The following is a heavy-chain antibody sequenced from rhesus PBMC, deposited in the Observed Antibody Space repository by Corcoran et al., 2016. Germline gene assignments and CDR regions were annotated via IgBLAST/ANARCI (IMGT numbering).Heavy chain of an antibody. CDR3: TTGITIFGLVIKRGYFDY. CDR2: IKRKPDGETT. D-gene: IGHD3-3*01. J-gene: IGHJ4*01. Sequence: EVQLVESGAGLVHPGGSLRLSCAASGFTFRNSWMSGGRQDPGKGLEWVARIKRKPDGETTTYAASVKGRFTISRDDSKNTLYLQMNNLKTEDTAVYYCTTGITIFGLVIKRGYFDYWGQGVLVTVSS. V-gene: IGHV3-30*02. CDR1: GFTFRNSW.